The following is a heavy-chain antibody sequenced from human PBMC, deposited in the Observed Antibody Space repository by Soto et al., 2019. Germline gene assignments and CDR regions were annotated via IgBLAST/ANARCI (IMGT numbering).Heavy chain of an antibody. CDR2: IYYSGST. CDR3: ARVTGNAGNWFDP. J-gene: IGHJ5*02. CDR1: GGSISSGGYY. D-gene: IGHD7-27*01. Sequence: SETLSLTCTVSGGSISSGGYYWSWIRQHPGKGLEWIGYIYYSGSTYYNPSLKSRVTISVDTSKNQFSLKLSSVTAADTAVYYCARVTGNAGNWFDPWGQGTLVTVLL. V-gene: IGHV4-31*03.